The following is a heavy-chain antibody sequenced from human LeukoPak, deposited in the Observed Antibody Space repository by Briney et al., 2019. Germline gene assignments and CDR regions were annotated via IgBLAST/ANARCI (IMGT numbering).Heavy chain of an antibody. D-gene: IGHD5-24*01. CDR1: GYSISSGYY. CDR2: IYHSGST. V-gene: IGHV4-38-2*02. Sequence: PSETLSLTCTVSGYSISSGYYWGWIRQPPGKGLEWIGSIYHSGSTYYNPSLKSRVTISVDTSKNQFSLNLSSVTAADTAVYYCARWLQFEFVYWGQGTLVTVSS. J-gene: IGHJ4*02. CDR3: ARWLQFEFVY.